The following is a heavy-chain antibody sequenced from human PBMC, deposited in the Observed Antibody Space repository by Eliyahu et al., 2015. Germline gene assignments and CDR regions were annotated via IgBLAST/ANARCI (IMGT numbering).Heavy chain of an antibody. J-gene: IGHJ4*02. CDR1: GYTFTSYA. CDR2: INAGNGNT. V-gene: IGHV1-3*01. Sequence: QVQLVQSGAEVKKPGASVKVSCKASGYTFTSYAMHWVRQAPGQRLEWMGWINAGNGNTKYSQKFQGRVTITRDTSASTAYMELSSLRSEDTAVYYCARGEQLLTYFDYWGQGTLVTVSS. CDR3: ARGEQLLTYFDY. D-gene: IGHD6-6*01.